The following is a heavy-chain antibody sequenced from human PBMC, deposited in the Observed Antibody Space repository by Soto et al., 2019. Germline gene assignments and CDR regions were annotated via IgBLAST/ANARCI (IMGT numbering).Heavy chain of an antibody. CDR2: IYHSGST. Sequence: QLQLQEPGSGLVKPSQTLSLTCAVSGGSISSGGYSWSWIRQPPGKGLEWIGYIYHSGSTYYNPSLKSRVTISVDRSKNQFSLKLSSVTAADTAVYYCARLLYSSSFWFDPWGQGTLVTVSS. D-gene: IGHD6-13*01. V-gene: IGHV4-30-2*01. CDR1: GGSISSGGYS. J-gene: IGHJ5*02. CDR3: ARLLYSSSFWFDP.